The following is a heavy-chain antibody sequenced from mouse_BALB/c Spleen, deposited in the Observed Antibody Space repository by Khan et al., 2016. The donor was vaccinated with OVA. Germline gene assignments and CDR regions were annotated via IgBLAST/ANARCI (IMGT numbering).Heavy chain of an antibody. CDR1: GYTFTDYY. D-gene: IGHD1-2*01. CDR2: IYPGSGNT. V-gene: IGHV1-77*01. CDR3: GRRKYFGYTFAY. J-gene: IGHJ3*01. Sequence: QVQLKQSGAELARPGASVKLSCKASGYTFTDYYINWVKQRTGQGLEWIGEIYPGSGNTYYNEKFKGKATLTADKSSSTAYMQLSSLTSEDSAVFFCGRRKYFGYTFAYWGQGTLVTVSA.